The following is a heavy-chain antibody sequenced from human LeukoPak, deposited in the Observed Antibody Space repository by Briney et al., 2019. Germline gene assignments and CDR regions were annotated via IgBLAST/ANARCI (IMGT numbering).Heavy chain of an antibody. V-gene: IGHV3-30*02. CDR2: IGHDGTKI. D-gene: IGHD3-16*01. CDR1: GFTFSTYG. CDR3: AKDHVTWGNRYFDH. Sequence: QSGGSLRLSCAASGFTFSTYGMHWVRQAPGKGLEWVAFIGHDGTKIYYADPVQGRFIISRDNSKNTLYLEMNSLSGEDTALYYCAKDHVTWGNRYFDHWGQGTLGTVSS. J-gene: IGHJ4*02.